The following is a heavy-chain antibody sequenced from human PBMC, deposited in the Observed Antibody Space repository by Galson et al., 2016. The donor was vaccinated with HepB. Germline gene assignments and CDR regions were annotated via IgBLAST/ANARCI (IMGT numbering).Heavy chain of an antibody. CDR1: GYSFTSHH. J-gene: IGHJ5*02. Sequence: SVKVSCKASGYSFTSHHMNWLRQAPGQGLEWMGIITPSNGDKHSAQNFQGPLTMTRDTSTNTVYMEMSSLKSEDTAVYYCARGLCGPDCPKHNWFDPWGQGTLVTLSS. CDR3: ARGLCGPDCPKHNWFDP. D-gene: IGHD2-21*02. CDR2: ITPSNGDK. V-gene: IGHV1-46*01.